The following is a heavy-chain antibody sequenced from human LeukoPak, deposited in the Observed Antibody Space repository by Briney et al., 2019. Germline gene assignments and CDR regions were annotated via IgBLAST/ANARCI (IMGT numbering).Heavy chain of an antibody. D-gene: IGHD6-19*01. Sequence: SETLSLTCTVSGGSISGYYWSWIRQPAGKALEWIGQIYSSGNTNYNPSLKSRVTISVDTSKNQFSLKLSSVTAADAAVYYCARGKRAVAVGAFDIWGQGTMVTVPS. CDR3: ARGKRAVAVGAFDI. J-gene: IGHJ3*02. V-gene: IGHV4-4*07. CDR2: IYSSGNT. CDR1: GGSISGYY.